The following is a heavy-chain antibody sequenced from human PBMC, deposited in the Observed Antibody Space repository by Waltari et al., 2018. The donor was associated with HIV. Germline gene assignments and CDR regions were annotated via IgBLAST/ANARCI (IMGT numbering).Heavy chain of an antibody. CDR3: AKGASGWSPGY. D-gene: IGHD6-19*01. CDR2: ISYHGEAK. Sequence: QVHLVESGGGVVQPGRSLRLSCAASGFHFRRYYLHWVRQAPGTGLEGVAVISYHGEAKYYAQSEKGRFTISRDNSKNTRYLQMNSLRAEDTAVYYCAKGASGWSPGYWGQGTLVTVSS. V-gene: IGHV3-30*18. J-gene: IGHJ4*02. CDR1: GFHFRRYY.